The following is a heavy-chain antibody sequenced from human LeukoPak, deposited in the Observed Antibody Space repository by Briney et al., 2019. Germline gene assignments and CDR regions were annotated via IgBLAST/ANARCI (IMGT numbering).Heavy chain of an antibody. CDR3: ARDRGIAALDP. Sequence: GGSLRLSCAASGFTFSSYAMSWVRQAPGKGLEWVSGISGSGGSTYYAGSVKGRFTISRDNSKNTLYLQMNSLRAEDTAVYYCARDRGIAALDPWGQGTLVTVSS. V-gene: IGHV3-23*01. J-gene: IGHJ5*02. D-gene: IGHD6-6*01. CDR1: GFTFSSYA. CDR2: ISGSGGST.